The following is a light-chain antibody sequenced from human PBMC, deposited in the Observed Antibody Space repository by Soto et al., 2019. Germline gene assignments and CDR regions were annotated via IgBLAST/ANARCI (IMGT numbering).Light chain of an antibody. CDR1: SSDVGGYSY. CDR3: TALRV. J-gene: IGLJ2*01. V-gene: IGLV2-8*01. Sequence: QSALTQPPSASGSPGQSVTISCTGTSSDVGGYSYVSWYQQHPGKAPKLMIYEVNKRPSGVPDRFSGSKSGNTASLTVSGVQAEDEGDYYCTALRVFGGGTKLTVL. CDR2: EVN.